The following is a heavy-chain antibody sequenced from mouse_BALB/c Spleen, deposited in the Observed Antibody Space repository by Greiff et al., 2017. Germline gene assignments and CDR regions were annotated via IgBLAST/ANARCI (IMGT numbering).Heavy chain of an antibody. J-gene: IGHJ4*01. CDR2: IYPSDSYT. Sequence: QVQLQQPGAELVRPGASVKLSCKASGYTFTSYWINWVKQRPGQGLEWIGNIYPSDSYTNYNQKFKDKATLTVDKSSSTAYMQLSSPTSEDSAVYYCTRRNDLYYDAMDYWGQGTSVTVSA. CDR3: TRRNDLYYDAMDY. V-gene: IGHV1-69*02. CDR1: GYTFTSYW. D-gene: IGHD2-3*01.